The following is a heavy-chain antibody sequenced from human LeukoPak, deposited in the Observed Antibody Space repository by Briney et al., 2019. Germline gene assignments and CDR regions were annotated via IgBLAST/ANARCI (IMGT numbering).Heavy chain of an antibody. CDR1: AGSISSFF. V-gene: IGHV4-59*01. Sequence: PSETLSLTCTVSAGSISSFFWNWIRQPPGKGLEWIGYISYSGNTNYNPSLKSRVTISVDTSKNQFSLKLSSVTAADTAVYYCARANWGILFFDYWGQGTLVTVSS. CDR2: ISYSGNT. J-gene: IGHJ4*02. CDR3: ARANWGILFFDY. D-gene: IGHD7-27*01.